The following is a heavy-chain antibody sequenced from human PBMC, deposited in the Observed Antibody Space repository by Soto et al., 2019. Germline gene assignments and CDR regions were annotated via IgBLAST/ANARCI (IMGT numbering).Heavy chain of an antibody. CDR3: ATWLRLAGIGNYYYGMDV. Sequence: QVQLVQSGAEVQKPGSSMKVSCKASGGSFSDFAFSWVRQAPGQGPEWMGGIMPLFGRPDYAQKFRDRVTITADASTSTVFVELRSLTYEDTAVYYCATWLRLAGIGNYYYGMDVWGQGTTVTVSS. CDR1: GGSFSDFA. D-gene: IGHD6-19*01. J-gene: IGHJ6*02. CDR2: IMPLFGRP. V-gene: IGHV1-69*12.